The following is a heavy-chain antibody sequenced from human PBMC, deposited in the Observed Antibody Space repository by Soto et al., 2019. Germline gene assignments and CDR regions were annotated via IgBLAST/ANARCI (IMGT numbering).Heavy chain of an antibody. CDR2: ISSSSSTI. CDR3: AAGYGGNWDLDL. V-gene: IGHV3-48*02. J-gene: IGHJ2*01. CDR1: GFTFSSYS. Sequence: PGGSMRLSCAASGFTFSSYSMNWVRQAPGKGLEWVSYISSSSSTIYYADSVKGRFTISRDNAKNSLYLQMNSLRDEDTAVYYCAAGYGGNWDLDLWGRGTLVTVSS. D-gene: IGHD2-15*01.